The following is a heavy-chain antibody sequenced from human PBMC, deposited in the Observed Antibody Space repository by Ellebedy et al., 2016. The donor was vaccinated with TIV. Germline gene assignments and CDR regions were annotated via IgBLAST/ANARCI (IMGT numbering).Heavy chain of an antibody. CDR3: AREDPLNGEDY. CDR1: GGSFSGYY. D-gene: IGHD3-10*01. J-gene: IGHJ4*02. V-gene: IGHV4-34*01. Sequence: SETLSLTXAVYGGSFSGYYWSWIRQPPGKGLEWIGEINHSGSTNYNPSLKSRVTISVDTSKNQFSLKLSSVTAADTAVYYCAREDPLNGEDYWGQGTLVTVSS. CDR2: INHSGST.